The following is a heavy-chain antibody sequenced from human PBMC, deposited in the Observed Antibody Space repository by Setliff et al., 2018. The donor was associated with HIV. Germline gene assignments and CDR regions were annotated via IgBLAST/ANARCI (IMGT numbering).Heavy chain of an antibody. D-gene: IGHD3-3*01. CDR3: VKGDNFWTGYSTYFEFDP. CDR1: GFTFSTYA. V-gene: IGHV3-30*02. CDR2: IRYDGSEK. J-gene: IGHJ5*02. Sequence: PGGSLRLSCAVSGFTFSTYAMSWVRQAPGKGLEWVTFIRYDGSEKFYADSVRGRFTISRDNSKNKLHLQMNSLRIEDTAIYYCVKGDNFWTGYSTYFEFDPWGQGTLVTVSS.